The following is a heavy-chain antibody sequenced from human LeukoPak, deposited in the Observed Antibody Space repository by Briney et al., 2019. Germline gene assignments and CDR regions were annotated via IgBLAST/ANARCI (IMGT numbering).Heavy chain of an antibody. CDR2: MDYSGSA. V-gene: IGHV4-59*01. CDR3: ARSGVPTARFDS. D-gene: IGHD1-1*01. Sequence: PSETLSLTCSVSGGSIGGNYWNWIRQPPGKGLEWIGYMDYSGSADYNPSLKSRVTMSVDTSNNRFSLKVTSVTTADTAIYYCARSGVPTARFDSWGQGTLVTVSS. J-gene: IGHJ4*02. CDR1: GGSIGGNY.